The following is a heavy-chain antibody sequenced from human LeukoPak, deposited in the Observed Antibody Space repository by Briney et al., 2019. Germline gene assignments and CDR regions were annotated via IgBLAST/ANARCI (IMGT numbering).Heavy chain of an antibody. CDR1: GVSFSGYY. Sequence: SETLSLTCAVYGVSFSGYYWSWIRQPPGKGLEWIGEINHSGSTNYNPSLKSRVTISVDTSKNQFSLKLSSVTAADTAVYYCARTLHYDILTGYYPFDYWGQGTLVTVSS. CDR2: INHSGST. V-gene: IGHV4-34*01. CDR3: ARTLHYDILTGYYPFDY. D-gene: IGHD3-9*01. J-gene: IGHJ4*02.